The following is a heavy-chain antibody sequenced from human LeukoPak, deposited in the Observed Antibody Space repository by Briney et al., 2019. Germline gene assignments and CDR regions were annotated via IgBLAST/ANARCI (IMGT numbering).Heavy chain of an antibody. CDR3: ARVVPAARFDY. CDR2: INDNGIT. J-gene: IGHJ4*02. Sequence: SETLSLTCGVSSEFFTGYYWGWIRQPPGKGLEWIGDINDNGITKYNPTLKSRVTISIDTSKKQFSLKVKSVTAADTAVYYCARVVPAARFDYWGQGTLVTVSS. V-gene: IGHV4-34*01. CDR1: SEFFTGYY. D-gene: IGHD2-2*01.